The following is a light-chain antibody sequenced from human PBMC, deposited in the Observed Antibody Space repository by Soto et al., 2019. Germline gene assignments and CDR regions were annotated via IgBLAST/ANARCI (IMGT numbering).Light chain of an antibody. CDR3: SSYTSSSTIV. V-gene: IGLV2-14*01. J-gene: IGLJ1*01. CDR1: SSHVGGYNY. Sequence: QSVLTQPASVSGSPGQSITISCTGTSSHVGGYNYVSWYQQHPGKAPKLMIYEVSNRPSGVSNRFSGSKSGNTASLTISGLQAEDEADYYCSSYTSSSTIVFGTGTKVTVL. CDR2: EVS.